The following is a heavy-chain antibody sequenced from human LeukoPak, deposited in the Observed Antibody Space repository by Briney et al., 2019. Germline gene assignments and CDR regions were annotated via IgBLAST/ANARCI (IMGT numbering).Heavy chain of an antibody. J-gene: IGHJ4*02. CDR2: ISYDGSNQ. CDR3: ARDQAPYGSGTGTYFDS. V-gene: IGHV3-30-3*01. Sequence: GGSLRLSCAASEFTFSSYAFHWVRQAPGKGLEWVAIISYDGSNQYYADSVKGRFTISRDNSKNTLYLQMNYLRAEDTAVYYCARDQAPYGSGTGTYFDSWGQGTLVTVSS. CDR1: EFTFSSYA. D-gene: IGHD3-10*01.